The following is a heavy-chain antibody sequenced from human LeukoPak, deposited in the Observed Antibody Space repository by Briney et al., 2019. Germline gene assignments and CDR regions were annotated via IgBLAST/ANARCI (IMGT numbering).Heavy chain of an antibody. CDR3: ARGGASSYSSSWYDY. V-gene: IGHV4-59*01. D-gene: IGHD6-13*01. Sequence: SETLSLTCTVSGGSISSYYWSWIRQPPGKGLEWIGYIYYSGSTNYNPSLKSRVTISVDTSKNQFSLKLSSVTAADTAVYYCARGGASSYSSSWYDYWGQGTLVTVSS. CDR1: GGSISSYY. J-gene: IGHJ4*02. CDR2: IYYSGST.